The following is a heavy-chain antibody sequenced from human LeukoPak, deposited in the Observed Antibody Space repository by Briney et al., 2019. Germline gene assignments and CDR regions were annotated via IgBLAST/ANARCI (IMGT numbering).Heavy chain of an antibody. J-gene: IGHJ4*02. Sequence: GGSLRLSCAASGFTFSSYAMHWVRQAPGKGLEWVAVISYDGSNKYYADSVKGRFTISRDNSKNTLYLQMNSLRAEDTAVYYCARGGYCSSTSCYSLRFLEWLIFDYWGQGTLVTVSS. D-gene: IGHD2-2*02. CDR1: GFTFSSYA. CDR3: ARGGYCSSTSCYSLRFLEWLIFDY. V-gene: IGHV3-30-3*01. CDR2: ISYDGSNK.